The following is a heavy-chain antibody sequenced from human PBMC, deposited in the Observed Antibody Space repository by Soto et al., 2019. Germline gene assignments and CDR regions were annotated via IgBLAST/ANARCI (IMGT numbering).Heavy chain of an antibody. CDR3: ARGRTYCSGGSCYPAYYYYYMDV. V-gene: IGHV4-34*01. J-gene: IGHJ6*03. D-gene: IGHD2-15*01. CDR2: INHSGST. Sequence: LETLSLTCAVYGGSFSGYYVSWIRQPPGKGLEWIGEINHSGSTNYNPSLQSRVTISVDTSKNQFSLKLSSVTAADTAVYYCARGRTYCSGGSCYPAYYYYYMDVWGKGTTVTVSS. CDR1: GGSFSGYY.